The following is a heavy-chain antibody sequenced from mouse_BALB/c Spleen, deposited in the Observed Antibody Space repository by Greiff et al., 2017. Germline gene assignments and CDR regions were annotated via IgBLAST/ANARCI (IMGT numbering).Heavy chain of an antibody. V-gene: IGHV1-9*01. J-gene: IGHJ2*01. Sequence: VQLQQSGAELMKPGASVKISCKATGYTFSSYWIEWVKQRPGHGLEWIGEILPGSGSTNYNEKFKGKATFTADTSSNTAYMQLSSLTSEDSAVYYCARWDSSDYFDYWGQGTTLTVSS. D-gene: IGHD3-2*01. CDR1: GYTFSSYW. CDR2: ILPGSGST. CDR3: ARWDSSDYFDY.